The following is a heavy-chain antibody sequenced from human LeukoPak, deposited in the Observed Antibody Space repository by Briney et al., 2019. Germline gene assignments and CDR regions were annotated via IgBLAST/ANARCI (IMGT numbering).Heavy chain of an antibody. CDR3: ARDSVSYCSGGSCYSFAYYYGMDV. CDR2: ISSSGSTI. J-gene: IGHJ6*02. D-gene: IGHD2-15*01. V-gene: IGHV3-48*03. CDR1: GFTFSSYE. Sequence: GESLRLSCAASGFTFSSYEMNWVRQAPGKGLEWVSCISSSGSTIYYADSVKGRFTISRDNAKNSLYLQMNSLRAEDTAVYYCARDSVSYCSGGSCYSFAYYYGMDVWGQGTTVTVSS.